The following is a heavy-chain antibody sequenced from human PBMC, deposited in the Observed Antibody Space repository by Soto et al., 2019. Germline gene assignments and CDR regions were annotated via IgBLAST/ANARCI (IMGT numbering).Heavy chain of an antibody. D-gene: IGHD3-10*01. J-gene: IGHJ4*02. Sequence: GGSLRLSCAASGFTFSDYYISWIRQAPWKGLEWVSYISSSSSYTNYADSVKGRFTISRDNAKNSLYLQMNSLRAEETAVYYCARDPTMVRGVIIGGIDYWGQGTLVTVSS. CDR2: ISSSSSYT. V-gene: IGHV3-11*06. CDR3: ARDPTMVRGVIIGGIDY. CDR1: GFTFSDYY.